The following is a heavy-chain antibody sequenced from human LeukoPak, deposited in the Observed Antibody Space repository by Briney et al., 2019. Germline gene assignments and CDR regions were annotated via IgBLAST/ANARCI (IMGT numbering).Heavy chain of an antibody. Sequence: SQTLSLTCAVSSGSISSGGYSWSWIRQPPGKGLEWIGYIYHSGSTYYNPSLKSRVTISVDRSKNQFPLKLSSVTAADTAVDYCARTSELRFLGCFSPWGWGGQGILVTVS. CDR2: IYHSGST. CDR3: ARTSELRFLGCFSPWGW. J-gene: IGHJ4*02. D-gene: IGHD3-3*01. V-gene: IGHV4-30-2*01. CDR1: SGSISSGGYS.